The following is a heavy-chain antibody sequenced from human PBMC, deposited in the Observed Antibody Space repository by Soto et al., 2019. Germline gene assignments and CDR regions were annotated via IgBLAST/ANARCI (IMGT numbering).Heavy chain of an antibody. CDR2: ISYDGSNK. CDR1: GFTFSSYA. Sequence: GGSLRLSCAASGFTFSSYAMHWVRQAPGKGLEWVAVISYDGSNKYYADSVKGRFTISRDNSKNTLYLQLNSLGAEDTAVYYCARANYDFWSGYSNYYGMDVWGQGTTVTVSS. CDR3: ARANYDFWSGYSNYYGMDV. D-gene: IGHD3-3*01. J-gene: IGHJ6*02. V-gene: IGHV3-30-3*01.